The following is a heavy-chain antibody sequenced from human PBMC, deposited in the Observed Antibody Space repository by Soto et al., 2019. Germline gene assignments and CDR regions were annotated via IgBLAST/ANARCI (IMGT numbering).Heavy chain of an antibody. CDR3: AKRPASIITFDY. V-gene: IGHV3-23*01. CDR1: GFTFSNYA. J-gene: IGHJ4*02. CDR2: ISGNGGST. Sequence: EVQLLDSGGGLVQPGGSLRLSCAASGFTFSNYAMSWVRQAPGKGLEWVSTISGNGGSTYYADSGKGRFTISRDNSKNMLFLQINSLRDDDSAVYYCAKRPASIITFDYWGQGTPVTVSS. D-gene: IGHD2-2*01.